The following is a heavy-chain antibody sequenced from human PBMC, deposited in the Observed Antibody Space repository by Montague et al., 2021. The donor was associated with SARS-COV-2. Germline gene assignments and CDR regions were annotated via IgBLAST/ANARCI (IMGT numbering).Heavy chain of an antibody. CDR3: ARVSVELATMGVYYYYGMDV. CDR2: IYYSGST. Sequence: TLSLTCTVSGGSISSGGYYWSWIRQHPGKGLEWIGYIYYSGSTYYNPSLKSRVTISVDTSKNQFSLKLSSVTAADTDVYYCARVSVELATMGVYYYYGMDVWGQGTTVTVSS. D-gene: IGHD5-24*01. J-gene: IGHJ6*02. V-gene: IGHV4-31*03. CDR1: GGSISSGGYY.